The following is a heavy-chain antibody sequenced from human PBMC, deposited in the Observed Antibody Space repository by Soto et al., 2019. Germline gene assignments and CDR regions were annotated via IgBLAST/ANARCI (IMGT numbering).Heavy chain of an antibody. CDR2: IYWDDDK. D-gene: IGHD6-13*01. J-gene: IGHJ4*02. CDR1: GFSLSTSGVG. CDR3: AHFSSSWSKYYFDY. V-gene: IGHV2-5*02. Sequence: SGPTLVNPTQTLTLTCTFSGFSLSTSGVGVGWIRQPPGKALEWLAPIYWDDDKRYSPSLKSRLTITKDTSKNQVVLTMTNMDPVDTATYYCAHFSSSWSKYYFDYWGQGTLVTVSS.